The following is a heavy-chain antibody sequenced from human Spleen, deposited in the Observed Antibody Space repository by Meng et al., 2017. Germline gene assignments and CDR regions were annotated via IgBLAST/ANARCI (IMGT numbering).Heavy chain of an antibody. J-gene: IGHJ3*02. V-gene: IGHV4-31*03. Sequence: SETLSLTCTVSGGSISSGGYYWSWIRQHPGKGLEWIGYIYYSGSTYYNPSLKSRVTISVDTSKNQFSLKLSSVTAADTAVYYCARDRRRDYYDIGAFDIWGQGTMVTVSS. D-gene: IGHD3-22*01. CDR3: ARDRRRDYYDIGAFDI. CDR1: GGSISSGGYY. CDR2: IYYSGST.